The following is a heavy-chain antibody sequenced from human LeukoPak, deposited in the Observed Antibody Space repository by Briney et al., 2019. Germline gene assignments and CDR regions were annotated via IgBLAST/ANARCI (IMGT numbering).Heavy chain of an antibody. CDR1: GFTFSSYA. CDR3: AKDRIFGVVIIQYYFDY. J-gene: IGHJ4*02. CDR2: ISGSGSST. Sequence: PGGSLRLSCAASGFTFSSYAMSWVRQAPGKGLEWVSAISGSGSSTHYADSVKGRFTTSRDNSKNTLYLQMNSLRAEDTAVYYCAKDRIFGVVIIQYYFDYWGQGTLVTVSS. V-gene: IGHV3-23*01. D-gene: IGHD3-3*01.